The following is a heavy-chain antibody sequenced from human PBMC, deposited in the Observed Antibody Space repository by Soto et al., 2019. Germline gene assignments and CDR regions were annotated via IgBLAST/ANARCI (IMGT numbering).Heavy chain of an antibody. Sequence: ASVKVSCKASGYTFTSYGISWERQAPGQGLEWMGWISAHNGNTNYAQKLQGRATMTAATSTSTAYMGLRSLRSDDTAVYYCARVMELLGHYYGMDVWGQGTTVTVSS. CDR2: ISAHNGNT. CDR3: ARVMELLGHYYGMDV. CDR1: GYTFTSYG. V-gene: IGHV1-18*01. J-gene: IGHJ6*02. D-gene: IGHD3-10*01.